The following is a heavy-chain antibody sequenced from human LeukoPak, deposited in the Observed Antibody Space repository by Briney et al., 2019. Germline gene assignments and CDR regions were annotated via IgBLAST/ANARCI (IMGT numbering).Heavy chain of an antibody. CDR3: ARGLHYYGSGYYFDY. V-gene: IGHV4-34*01. CDR1: GGSFSGYY. J-gene: IGHJ4*02. D-gene: IGHD3-10*01. Sequence: SETLSLTCAVYGGSFSGYYWSWIRQPPGKGLEWIGEINHSGSTNYNPSLKSRVTISVDTSKNQFSLKLSSVTAADTAVYYCARGLHYYGSGYYFDYWGQGTLVTVSP. CDR2: INHSGST.